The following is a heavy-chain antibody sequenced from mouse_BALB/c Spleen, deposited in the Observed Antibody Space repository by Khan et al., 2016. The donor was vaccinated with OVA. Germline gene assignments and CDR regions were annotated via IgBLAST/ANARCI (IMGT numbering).Heavy chain of an antibody. J-gene: IGHJ2*01. CDR1: GYSITTDYA. V-gene: IGHV3-2*02. CDR2: ISYNGNT. D-gene: IGHD1-1*01. Sequence: EVQLKESGPGLVKPSQSLSLTCTVTGYSITTDYAWNWIRQFPGNKLEWMGFISYNGNTKYNPSLKSRISITRDTSKNQFFLQLKSVTTEDTARYYCARVYGGDFDYWAKAPLSQSPQ. CDR3: ARVYGGDFDY.